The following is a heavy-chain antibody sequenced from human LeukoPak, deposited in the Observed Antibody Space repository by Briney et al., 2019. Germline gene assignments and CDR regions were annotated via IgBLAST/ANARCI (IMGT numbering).Heavy chain of an antibody. D-gene: IGHD4-23*01. Sequence: PGGSLRLSCAASGFTFSSYWMSWVRQAPGKGLEWVANIEQDGSEKYYVDSVKGRFTISRDNAKNSLYLQMYSLRAEDTAVYYCARGRVYGGNPGGYWGQGTLVTVSS. V-gene: IGHV3-7*01. CDR3: ARGRVYGGNPGGY. J-gene: IGHJ4*02. CDR2: IEQDGSEK. CDR1: GFTFSSYW.